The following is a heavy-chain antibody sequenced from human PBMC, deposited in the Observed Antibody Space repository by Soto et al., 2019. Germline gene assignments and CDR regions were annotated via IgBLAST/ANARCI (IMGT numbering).Heavy chain of an antibody. V-gene: IGHV4-30-4*01. D-gene: IGHD1-1*01. J-gene: IGHJ6*02. CDR1: GGSISSGDYY. CDR2: IYYSGST. Sequence: SETLSLTCTVSGGSISSGDYYWRWIRQPPGKGLEWIGYIYYSGSTYYNPSLKSRVTISVDTSKNQFSLKLSSVTAADTAVYYCASETGTRYYYYGMDVWGQGTTVTVSS. CDR3: ASETGTRYYYYGMDV.